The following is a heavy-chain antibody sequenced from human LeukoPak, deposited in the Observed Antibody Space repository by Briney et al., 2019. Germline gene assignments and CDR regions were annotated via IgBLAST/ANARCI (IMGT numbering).Heavy chain of an antibody. Sequence: GGSVKVSCKASGYTFTSYYMHWVRQAPGQGVEGMGIINPSGSSTSYAQKFQGRVTTTRDTSTSTVYMELSSLRSEDTAVYYCASQQGVVTASFDYWGQGTLVTVSS. CDR3: ASQQGVVTASFDY. CDR1: GYTFTSYY. CDR2: INPSGSST. V-gene: IGHV1-46*01. D-gene: IGHD2-21*02. J-gene: IGHJ4*02.